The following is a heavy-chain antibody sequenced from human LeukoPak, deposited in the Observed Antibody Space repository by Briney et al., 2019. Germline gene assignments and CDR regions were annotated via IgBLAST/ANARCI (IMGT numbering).Heavy chain of an antibody. Sequence: ASAKVSCKASGYTFTGYYMHWVRQAPGQGLEWMGWINLNSGGTNYAQKFQGRVTMTRDTSISTAYMELSRLRSDDTAVYYCARAEYYYDSSGNGGFDYWGQGTLVTVSS. CDR3: ARAEYYYDSSGNGGFDY. V-gene: IGHV1-2*02. CDR2: INLNSGGT. D-gene: IGHD3-22*01. CDR1: GYTFTGYY. J-gene: IGHJ4*02.